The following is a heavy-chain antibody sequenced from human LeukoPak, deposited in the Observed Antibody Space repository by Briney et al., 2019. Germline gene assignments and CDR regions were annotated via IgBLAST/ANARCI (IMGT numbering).Heavy chain of an antibody. D-gene: IGHD1-26*01. CDR3: AREGGSKNWFDP. Sequence: PGGSLRLSCAASGFTFSSYEMNWVRQAPGKGLEWISYVTSTGGTTYYADSVKGRFTISRDNAKNSLYLQMSSLRAEDTAVYYCAREGGSKNWFDPWGQGTLVTVSS. V-gene: IGHV3-48*03. J-gene: IGHJ5*02. CDR2: VTSTGGTT. CDR1: GFTFSSYE.